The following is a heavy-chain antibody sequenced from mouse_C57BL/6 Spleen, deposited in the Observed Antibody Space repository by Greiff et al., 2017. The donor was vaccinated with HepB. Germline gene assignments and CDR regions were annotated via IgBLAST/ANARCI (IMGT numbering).Heavy chain of an antibody. D-gene: IGHD1-2*01. V-gene: IGHV3-1*02. Sequence: VQLQESGPGLVKPSPSLSLTCTVTGYSITSGYGWNWIRQFPGNQLEWMGYIRYSGSTNYNPSLKSRISITRDTSTNQFFLQLNSVTTEDTATYYCARTARIKYWGQGTTLTVSS. CDR3: ARTARIKY. J-gene: IGHJ2*01. CDR2: IRYSGST. CDR1: GYSITSGYG.